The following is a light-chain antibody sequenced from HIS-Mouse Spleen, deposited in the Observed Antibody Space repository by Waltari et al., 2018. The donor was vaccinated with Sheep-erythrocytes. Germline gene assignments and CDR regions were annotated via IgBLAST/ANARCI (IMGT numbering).Light chain of an antibody. V-gene: IGLV2-11*01. Sequence: QSALPQPRSVSGSPGQSVTISCTGTSSGGCGYNYLSWYQQHPGKAPKLMIYDVSKRPSEVPDRFSGSKSGNTASLTISGLQAEDEADYYCCSYAGSYNHVFATGTKVTVL. CDR1: SSGGCGYNY. J-gene: IGLJ1*01. CDR3: CSYAGSYNHV. CDR2: DVS.